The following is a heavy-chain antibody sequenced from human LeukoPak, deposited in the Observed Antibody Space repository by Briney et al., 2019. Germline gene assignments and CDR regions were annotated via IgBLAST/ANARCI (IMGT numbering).Heavy chain of an antibody. CDR1: VYTFTSYD. V-gene: IGHV1-8*01. D-gene: IGHD3-3*01. Sequence: GASVKVSCKASVYTFTSYDINWVRQATGQGLEWMGWMNPNSGNTGYAQKFQGRVTMTRNTSISTAYMELSSLRSEDTAVYYCARGLRLLEWLPLDYWGQGTLVTVSS. J-gene: IGHJ4*02. CDR3: ARGLRLLEWLPLDY. CDR2: MNPNSGNT.